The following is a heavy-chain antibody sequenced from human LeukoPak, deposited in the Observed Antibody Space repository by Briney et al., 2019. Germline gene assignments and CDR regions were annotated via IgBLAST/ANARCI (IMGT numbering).Heavy chain of an antibody. Sequence: ASVKVSCKASGYTFTSYYMHWVRQAPGQGLEWMGIINPSGGSTSHAQKFQGRVTMTRDTSTSTVYMELSSLRSEDTAVYYCARGRVYYDSSGYQGLDYWGQGTLVTVSS. V-gene: IGHV1-46*01. CDR3: ARGRVYYDSSGYQGLDY. D-gene: IGHD3-22*01. CDR2: INPSGGST. CDR1: GYTFTSYY. J-gene: IGHJ4*02.